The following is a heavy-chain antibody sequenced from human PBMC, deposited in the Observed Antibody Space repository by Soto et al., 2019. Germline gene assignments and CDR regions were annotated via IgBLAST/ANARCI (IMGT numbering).Heavy chain of an antibody. V-gene: IGHV3-30*04. CDR1: GFTFSSYA. Sequence: GGSLRLSCAASGFTFSSYAMSWVRQAPGKGLEWVAVITYNGSNKYYADSVKGRFTISRDNSKNTLYLQMNSLRAEDTAVYYCARRYKDGRRDCISTSCLFDPWGQGTLVTVSS. J-gene: IGHJ5*02. CDR2: ITYNGSNK. D-gene: IGHD2-2*01. CDR3: ARRYKDGRRDCISTSCLFDP.